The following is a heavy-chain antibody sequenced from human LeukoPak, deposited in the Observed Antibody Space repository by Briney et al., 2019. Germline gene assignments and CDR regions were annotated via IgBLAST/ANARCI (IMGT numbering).Heavy chain of an antibody. CDR1: GFTFSNAW. Sequence: KSGGSLRLSCAASGFTFSNAWMSWVRQAPGKGLEWVSYISSSGSTIYYADSVKGRFTISRDNAKSSLYLQMNSLRAEDTAVYYCAELGITMIGGVWGKGTTVTISS. J-gene: IGHJ6*04. CDR2: ISSSGSTI. D-gene: IGHD3-10*02. CDR3: AELGITMIGGV. V-gene: IGHV3-11*04.